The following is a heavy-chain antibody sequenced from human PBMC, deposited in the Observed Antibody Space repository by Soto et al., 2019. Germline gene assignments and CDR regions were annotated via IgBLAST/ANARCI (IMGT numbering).Heavy chain of an antibody. CDR3: ARGSRS. CDR2: IHYSGST. Sequence: SETLSLTCTVSGDSISGGYYWSWIRQPPGKGLEWIGYIHYSGSTYYNPSLMSRLTMSVDTSKNQFSLKLNSVTAADTAVYYCARGSRSWGQGTLAPASP. V-gene: IGHV4-31*03. J-gene: IGHJ4*02. CDR1: GDSISGGYY.